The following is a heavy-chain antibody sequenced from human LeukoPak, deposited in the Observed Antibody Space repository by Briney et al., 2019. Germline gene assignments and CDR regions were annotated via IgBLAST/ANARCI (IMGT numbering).Heavy chain of an antibody. CDR3: ARVGGSGSYYFDY. J-gene: IGHJ4*02. D-gene: IGHD1-26*01. CDR2: IRYDGSNK. CDR1: GFTFSSYG. Sequence: GGSLRLSCAASGFTFSSYGMLWVRQAPGKGLEWVAFIRYDGSNKYYADSVKGRFTISRDNSKNTLYLQMNSLRAEDTAVYYCARVGGSGSYYFDYWGQGTLVIVSS. V-gene: IGHV3-30*02.